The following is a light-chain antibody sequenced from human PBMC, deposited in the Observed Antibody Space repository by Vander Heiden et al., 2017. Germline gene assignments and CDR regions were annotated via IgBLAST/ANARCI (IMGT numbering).Light chain of an antibody. CDR1: QSISSY. CDR2: AAS. J-gene: IGKJ4*01. Sequence: DIQMTQSPSSLSASIGDRLTITCRASQSISSYLNWYQQKPGKAPKLLIYAASSLQSGVPSRFGGSGSGTDFTLTISSLQPEDFATYNCQQGYSAPLTFGGGTKVEIK. CDR3: QQGYSAPLT. V-gene: IGKV1-39*01.